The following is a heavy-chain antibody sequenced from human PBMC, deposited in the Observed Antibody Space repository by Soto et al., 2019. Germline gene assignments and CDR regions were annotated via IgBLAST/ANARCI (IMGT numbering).Heavy chain of an antibody. V-gene: IGHV4-31*11. CDR1: VGSFSGYY. J-gene: IGHJ4*02. CDR2: IYYSGST. Sequence: SETQSLTCAVYVGSFSGYYWSWFRQHPGKGLEWIGYIYYSGSTYYNPSLKSRVTISVDTSKNQFSLKLSSVTAADTAVYYCARGSAIVATINRSLLFDYWGQGTLVTVSS. D-gene: IGHD5-12*01. CDR3: ARGSAIVATINRSLLFDY.